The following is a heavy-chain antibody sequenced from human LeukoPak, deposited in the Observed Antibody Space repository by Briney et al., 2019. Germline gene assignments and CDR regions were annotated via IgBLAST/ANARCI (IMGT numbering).Heavy chain of an antibody. CDR3: ARDPMMTTVTTHFDY. Sequence: PGGSLRLSCAASGFTFSDYYMSWIRQAPGEGLEWVSYISSSGSTIYYADSVKGRFTISRDNAKNSLYLQMNSLRAEDTAVYYCARDPMMTTVTTHFDYWGQGTLVTVSS. CDR1: GFTFSDYY. V-gene: IGHV3-11*01. D-gene: IGHD4-17*01. CDR2: ISSSGSTI. J-gene: IGHJ4*02.